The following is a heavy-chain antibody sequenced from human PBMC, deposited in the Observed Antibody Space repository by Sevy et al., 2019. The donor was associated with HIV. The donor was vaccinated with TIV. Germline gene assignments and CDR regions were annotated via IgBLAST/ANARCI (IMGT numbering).Heavy chain of an antibody. CDR3: AKDLTQIWPQDGYNGIDV. Sequence: GGSLRLSYAASGFTFSDYGMNWVRQAPGKGLEWVAVISHDGSKKFYRDSVKGRFTISRDNSKNTLYLEMNSRRVEDTAVYNCAKDLTQIWPQDGYNGIDVWGQGTTVTVSS. D-gene: IGHD5-18*01. J-gene: IGHJ6*02. CDR2: ISHDGSKK. V-gene: IGHV3-30*18. CDR1: GFTFSDYG.